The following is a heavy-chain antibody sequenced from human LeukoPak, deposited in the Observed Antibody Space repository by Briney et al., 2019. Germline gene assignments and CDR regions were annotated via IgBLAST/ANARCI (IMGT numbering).Heavy chain of an antibody. CDR3: ARHPFSAPFDY. V-gene: IGHV4-59*08. Sequence: SETLSLTCTVSGGSISSYYWSWIRQPPGKGLEWIAYVYQTGDTRYNPSLKSRLSISLDTSKNQFSLQLRSVTATDTAVYYCARHPFSAPFDYWGQGILVTVSS. CDR2: VYQTGDT. D-gene: IGHD6-19*01. CDR1: GGSISSYY. J-gene: IGHJ4*02.